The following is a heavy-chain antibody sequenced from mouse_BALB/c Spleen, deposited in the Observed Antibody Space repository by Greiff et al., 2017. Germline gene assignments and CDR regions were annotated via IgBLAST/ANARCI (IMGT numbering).Heavy chain of an antibody. CDR1: GYAFTNYL. CDR3: ARSLGREYFDV. D-gene: IGHD4-1*01. Sequence: QVQLKQSGAELVRPGTSVKVSCKASGYAFTNYLIEWVKQRPGQGLEWIGVINPGSGGTNYNEKFKGKATLTADKSSSTAYMQLSSLTSDDSAVYFCARSLGREYFDVWGAGTTVTVSS. J-gene: IGHJ1*01. CDR2: INPGSGGT. V-gene: IGHV1-54*01.